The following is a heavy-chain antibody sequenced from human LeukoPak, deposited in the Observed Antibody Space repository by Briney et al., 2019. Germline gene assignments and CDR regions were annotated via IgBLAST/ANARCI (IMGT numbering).Heavy chain of an antibody. CDR3: ARVGANRPYYFDY. CDR1: GFTFSSYS. D-gene: IGHD1-26*01. CDR2: ISSSSSYI. J-gene: IGHJ4*02. Sequence: GGSLRLSCAASGFTFSSYSMNWVRQAPGKGLEWVSSISSSSSYIYYADSVKGRFTISRDNAKNSLYLQMNSLRAEDTAVYYCARVGANRPYYFDYWGQGTLVTVSS. V-gene: IGHV3-21*01.